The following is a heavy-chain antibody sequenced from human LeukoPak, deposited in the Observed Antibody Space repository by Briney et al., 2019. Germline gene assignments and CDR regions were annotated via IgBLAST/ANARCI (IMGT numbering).Heavy chain of an antibody. J-gene: IGHJ4*02. D-gene: IGHD6-19*01. V-gene: IGHV3-30*02. CDR2: IRYEGSNE. CDR1: GVSLNIYG. CDR3: ARDLTYSGWYYFDQ. Sequence: PGGSLRLSCTPSGVSLNIYGMHWVSQTPGKGMERGAFIRYEGSNEYYADSVKGRFTISRDNSKSTLYLQMSSLRAEDSAVYYCARDLTYSGWYYFDQWGQGTLVTVSS.